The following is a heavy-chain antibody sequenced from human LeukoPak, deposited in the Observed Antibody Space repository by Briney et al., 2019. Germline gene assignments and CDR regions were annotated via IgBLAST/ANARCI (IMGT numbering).Heavy chain of an antibody. CDR1: GFTFRTYA. Sequence: GGSLRLSCVASGFTFRTYAMSWVRQAPGKGLEWVSSVSGNGGSTYYADSMKGRFTISRDNSKNTLYLQMNSLRAEDTAVYYCAKEIGDYVWGSYSYYFDYWGQGTLVTVSS. V-gene: IGHV3-23*01. J-gene: IGHJ4*02. CDR3: AKEIGDYVWGSYSYYFDY. CDR2: VSGNGGST. D-gene: IGHD3-16*01.